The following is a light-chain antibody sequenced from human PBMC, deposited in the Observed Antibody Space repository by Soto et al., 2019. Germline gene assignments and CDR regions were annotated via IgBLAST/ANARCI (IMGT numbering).Light chain of an antibody. J-gene: IGLJ1*01. CDR2: GNS. V-gene: IGLV1-40*01. CDR3: QSYDSSLDYV. Sequence: QSVLTQPPSVSGAPGQRVTISRTGSSSNIGAGYDVHWYQQLPGTAPKLLIYGNSNRPSGVPDRFSGSKSGTSASLAITGLQAEDEADYYCQSYDSSLDYVFGTGTKLTVL. CDR1: SSNIGAGYD.